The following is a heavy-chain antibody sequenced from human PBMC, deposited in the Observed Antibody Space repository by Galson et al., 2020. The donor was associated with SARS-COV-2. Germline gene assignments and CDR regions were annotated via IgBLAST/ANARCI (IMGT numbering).Heavy chain of an antibody. CDR2: IFYSGST. V-gene: IGHV4-30-4*01. J-gene: IGHJ5*02. CDR1: GGSISSGAYY. D-gene: IGHD2-21*02. CDR3: ARDRGDFSNWLDP. Sequence: ETSETLSLTCSVSGGSISSGAYYWSWIRQPPGKGLEWIGYIFYSGSTYYNPSLTSRVTISVDTSKNQFSLSLSSVTVADTAVYYCARDRGDFSNWLDPWGQGTLVTVSS.